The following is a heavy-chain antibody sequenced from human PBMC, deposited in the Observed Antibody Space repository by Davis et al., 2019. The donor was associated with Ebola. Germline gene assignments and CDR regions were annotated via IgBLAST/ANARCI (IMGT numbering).Heavy chain of an antibody. J-gene: IGHJ4*02. V-gene: IGHV3-13*01. D-gene: IGHD1-14*01. CDR2: TGTTGDT. CDR3: GRSEPGSRFRIDS. CDR1: GFTFSRYD. Sequence: GGSLRLSCAASGFTFSRYDMNWVRQVAGKSLEWVSATGTTGDTYYPGSVKGRFIVSREDAKNSFYLQMNSLRAEDTAVYYCGRSEPGSRFRIDSWGQGTLVTVSS.